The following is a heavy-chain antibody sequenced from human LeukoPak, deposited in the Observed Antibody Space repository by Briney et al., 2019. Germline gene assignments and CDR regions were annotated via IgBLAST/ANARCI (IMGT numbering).Heavy chain of an antibody. CDR3: ARGFLEWLSWDYYYYYYMDV. CDR2: INTNTGNP. J-gene: IGHJ6*03. CDR1: GYSFTDYY. Sequence: ASVKVSCKASGYSFTDYYMHWVRQAPGQGLEWMGWINTNTGNPTYAQGFTGRFVFSLDTSVSTAYLQISSLKAEDTAVYYCARGFLEWLSWDYYYYYYMDVWGKGTTVTVSS. D-gene: IGHD3-3*01. V-gene: IGHV7-4-1*02.